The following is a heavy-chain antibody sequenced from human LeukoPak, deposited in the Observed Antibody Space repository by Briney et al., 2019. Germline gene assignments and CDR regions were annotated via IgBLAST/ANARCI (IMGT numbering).Heavy chain of an antibody. J-gene: IGHJ4*02. V-gene: IGHV4-39*07. D-gene: IGHD4-23*01. CDR2: IYYSGNT. Sequence: SETLSLACTVSGVSISSSNSYWGWIRQPPGKGLEWIGSIYYSGNTYYNASLKSQVSISIDTSKNQFSLKLSSVTAADTAVYYCARANSYYFDYWGQGTLVTVSS. CDR1: GVSISSSNSY. CDR3: ARANSYYFDY.